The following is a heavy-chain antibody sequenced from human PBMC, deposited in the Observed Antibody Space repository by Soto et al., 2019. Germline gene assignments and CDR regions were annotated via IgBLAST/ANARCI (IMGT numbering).Heavy chain of an antibody. Sequence: GGSLRLSCAASGFTFSSYAMSWVRQAPGKGLEWVSAISGSGGSTYYADSVKGRFTISRDNSKNTLYLQMNSLRAEDTAVYYCAKATIGPPGEVYYYYGMDVWGQGTTVTVSS. CDR3: AKATIGPPGEVYYYYGMDV. D-gene: IGHD3-16*01. V-gene: IGHV3-23*01. CDR2: ISGSGGST. CDR1: GFTFSSYA. J-gene: IGHJ6*02.